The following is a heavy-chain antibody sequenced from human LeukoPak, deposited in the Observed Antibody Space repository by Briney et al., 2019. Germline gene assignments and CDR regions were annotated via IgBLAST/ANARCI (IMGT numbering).Heavy chain of an antibody. CDR3: AVAGPTYFDY. D-gene: IGHD6-19*01. Sequence: SETLSLTCTVSGGSISTSNYYWSWIRQPAGKGLEWIGRIYTSGSTNYNPSLKSRVTMSVDTSKNQFSLKLSSVTAADTAVYYCAVAGPTYFDYWGQGTLVTVSS. V-gene: IGHV4-61*02. CDR2: IYTSGST. J-gene: IGHJ4*02. CDR1: GGSISTSNYY.